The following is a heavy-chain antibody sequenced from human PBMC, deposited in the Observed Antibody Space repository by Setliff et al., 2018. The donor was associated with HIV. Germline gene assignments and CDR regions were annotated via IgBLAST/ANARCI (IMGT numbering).Heavy chain of an antibody. Sequence: PSETLSLTCTVSGGSISSYYWSWIRQPPGKGLEWIGYIYGSGRTGYNPSLTSRVTMSTDTPNDRFALKLNSVTAADTAVYYCAKRAVQDGTVTSSNWFESWGQGTLVTVSS. CDR1: GGSISSYY. CDR2: IYGSGRT. V-gene: IGHV4-4*09. J-gene: IGHJ5*01. CDR3: AKRAVQDGTVTSSNWFES. D-gene: IGHD1-7*01.